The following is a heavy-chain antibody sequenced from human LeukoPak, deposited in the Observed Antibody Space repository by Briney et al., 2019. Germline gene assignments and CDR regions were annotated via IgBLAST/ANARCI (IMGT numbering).Heavy chain of an antibody. D-gene: IGHD5-24*01. Sequence: SVKVSCKASGGTFSSYAISWVRQAPGQGLEWMGGIIPIFGTANYAQKFQGRVTITTDESTSTAYMELSSLRSEDTAVYYCARGPTSGDGYKYFDYWGQGTLVTVSS. CDR2: IIPIFGTA. CDR3: ARGPTSGDGYKYFDY. J-gene: IGHJ4*02. CDR1: GGTFSSYA. V-gene: IGHV1-69*05.